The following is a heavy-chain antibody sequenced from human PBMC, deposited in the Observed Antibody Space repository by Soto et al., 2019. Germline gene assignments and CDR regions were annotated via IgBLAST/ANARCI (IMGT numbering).Heavy chain of an antibody. CDR1: GGSFSGYY. Sequence: SETLSLTCAVYGGSFSGYYWSWIRQPPGKGLEWIGEINHSGSTNYNPSLKSRVTISVDTSKDQFSLKLSSVTAADTAVYYCARFYGDYDDAFDIWGQGTMVTVSS. CDR2: INHSGST. V-gene: IGHV4-34*01. J-gene: IGHJ3*02. D-gene: IGHD4-17*01. CDR3: ARFYGDYDDAFDI.